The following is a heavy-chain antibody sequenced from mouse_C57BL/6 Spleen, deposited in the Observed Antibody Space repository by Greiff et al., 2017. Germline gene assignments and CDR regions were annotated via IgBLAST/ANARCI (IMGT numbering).Heavy chain of an antibody. Sequence: QVQLKQSGPELVKPGASVKISCKASGYAFSSSWMNWVKQRPGKGLEWIGRIYPGDGDTNYNGKFKGKATLTADKSSSTAYMQLSSLTSEDSAVYFCARFYSNHFDYWGQGTTLTVSS. CDR1: GYAFSSSW. CDR2: IYPGDGDT. J-gene: IGHJ2*01. V-gene: IGHV1-82*01. CDR3: ARFYSNHFDY. D-gene: IGHD2-5*01.